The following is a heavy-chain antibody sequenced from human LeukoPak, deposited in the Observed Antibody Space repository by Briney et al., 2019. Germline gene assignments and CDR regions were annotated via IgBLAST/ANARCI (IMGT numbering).Heavy chain of an antibody. Sequence: SETLSLTCTVSGGSISSGSYYWSWIRQPAGKGLEWIGRIYTSGSTNYNPSLKSRVTISVDTSKNQFSLKLSSVTAADTAVYYCAVTKLEPAFDYWGQGTLVTVSS. J-gene: IGHJ4*02. CDR2: IYTSGST. CDR1: GGSISSGSYY. V-gene: IGHV4-61*02. CDR3: AVTKLEPAFDY. D-gene: IGHD3-3*01.